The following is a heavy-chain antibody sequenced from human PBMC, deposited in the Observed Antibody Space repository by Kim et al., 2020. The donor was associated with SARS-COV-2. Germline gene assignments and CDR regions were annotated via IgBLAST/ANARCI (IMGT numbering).Heavy chain of an antibody. D-gene: IGHD2-15*01. V-gene: IGHV3-48*04. J-gene: IGHJ4*02. CDR2: ISSSSSTI. CDR1: GFTFSRYS. CDR3: ARDIKYCSGGSCYSRQFDY. Sequence: GGSLRLSCAASGFTFSRYSMNWVRQAPGKGLEWVSYISSSSSTIYYADSVKGRFTISRDNAKNSLYLQMNSLRAEDTAVYYCARDIKYCSGGSCYSRQFDYWGQGTLVTVSS.